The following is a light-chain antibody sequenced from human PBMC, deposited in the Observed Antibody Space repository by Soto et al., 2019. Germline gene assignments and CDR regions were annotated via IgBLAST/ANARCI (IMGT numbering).Light chain of an antibody. CDR2: GAS. CDR1: QSVNSN. J-gene: IGKJ4*01. Sequence: ERVMTLSPANLSVSPGESATLFCRASQSVNSNVAWYQQKPGQAPRLLLYGASTRATGIPARFSGTQSGTEFTLTISSLQSEDFAVYYCQQYNNWPPVFGGGTKVEIK. CDR3: QQYNNWPPV. V-gene: IGKV3-15*01.